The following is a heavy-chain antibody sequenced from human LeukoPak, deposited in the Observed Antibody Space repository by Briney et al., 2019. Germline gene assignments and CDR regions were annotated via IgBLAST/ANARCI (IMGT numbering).Heavy chain of an antibody. CDR2: FSGSDGST. D-gene: IGHD3-22*01. CDR1: RFIFSNYA. J-gene: IGHJ4*02. CDR3: AKGGNSGYYYACEH. V-gene: IGHV3-23*01. Sequence: GGSLRLSCAASRFIFSNYAMSWIRQAPGKGLEWVSTFSGSDGSTYYADSVKGRFTISRDNSKNTLYLQMNSLRAEVTAVYYCAKGGNSGYYYACEHWGQGTLVTVSS.